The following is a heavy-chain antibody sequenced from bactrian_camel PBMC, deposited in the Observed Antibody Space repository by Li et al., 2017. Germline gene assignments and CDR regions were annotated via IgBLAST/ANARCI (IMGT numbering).Heavy chain of an antibody. V-gene: IGHV3S57*01. CDR3: AASWGVTAKTALGSIVYPDQFGY. Sequence: HVQLVESGGGSVQAGGSLRLSCEASGRSYTNWVMGWFRQAPGKEREGLATLDSSGSTAYADPVKGRFTISKDNRKNILYLQMDNLQPEDSATYRCAASWGVTAKTALGSIVYPDQFGYWGDGTQVTVS. D-gene: IGHD5*01. CDR1: GRSYTNWV. CDR2: LDSSGST. J-gene: IGHJ6*01.